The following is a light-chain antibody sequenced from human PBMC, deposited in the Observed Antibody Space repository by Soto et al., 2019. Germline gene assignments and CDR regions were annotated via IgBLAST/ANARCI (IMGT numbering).Light chain of an antibody. CDR2: EVS. V-gene: IGLV2-23*02. J-gene: IGLJ1*01. CDR1: SGDVGSYNL. CDR3: CSYGGRSTYV. Sequence: QSVLTQPASVSGSPGQSITISCTGTSGDVGSYNLVSWYQQHPGKAPKLMIYEVSKRPSGVSNRFPGSKSANTASLTISGLQADDEADYYCCSYGGRSTYVFGTGTKVTVL.